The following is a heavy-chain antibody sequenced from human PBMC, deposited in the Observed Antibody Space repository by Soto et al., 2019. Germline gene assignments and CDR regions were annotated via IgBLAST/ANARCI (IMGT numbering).Heavy chain of an antibody. CDR1: GGSFSGYY. CDR2: INHSGST. V-gene: IGHV4-34*01. D-gene: IGHD6-6*01. Sequence: QVQLQQWGAGLLKPSETLSLTCAVYGGSFSGYYWSWIRQPPGKGLEWIGEINHSGSTNYNPSLKSRVTISVDTSKNQFSLKLSSVTAADTAVYYCAINRSPPSLYYFDYWGQGTLVTVSS. J-gene: IGHJ4*02. CDR3: AINRSPPSLYYFDY.